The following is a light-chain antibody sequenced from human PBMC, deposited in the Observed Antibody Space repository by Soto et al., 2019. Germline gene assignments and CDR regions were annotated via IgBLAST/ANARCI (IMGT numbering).Light chain of an antibody. CDR2: CAS. V-gene: IGKV3-15*01. J-gene: IGKJ4*01. CDR1: QSVSSN. CDR3: QQYNNWPLT. Sequence: EIVMTQSPATLSVSPGERATLSCRASQSVSSNLAWYEQKPGQAPRLLIYCASTRATGIPARFSGSGSGTEFPLTISRLQSEDFGVYYCQQYNNWPLTFGGGTTVDSK.